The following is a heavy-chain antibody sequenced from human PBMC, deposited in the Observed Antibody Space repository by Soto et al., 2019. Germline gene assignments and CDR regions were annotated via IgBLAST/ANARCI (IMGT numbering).Heavy chain of an antibody. CDR3: ARGGTHLSSTYFDS. D-gene: IGHD6-6*01. CDR2: IYPGDSDT. CDR1: GYTFSNYW. V-gene: IGHV5-51*01. Sequence: GESLKISCQASGYTFSNYWIGWVRQLPEKGLEWMGVIYPGDSDTRYSPSFQGQVTISADKSISTTYLQWSSLKASDTALYYCARGGTHLSSTYFDSWGQGTLVTVSS. J-gene: IGHJ4*02.